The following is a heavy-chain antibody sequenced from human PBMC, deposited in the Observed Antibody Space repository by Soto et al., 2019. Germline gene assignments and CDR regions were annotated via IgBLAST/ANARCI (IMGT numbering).Heavy chain of an antibody. D-gene: IGHD3-9*01. CDR3: ARSASTLTGYYLEGRDFDY. CDR1: GFTFSSYG. CDR2: IWYDGSNK. V-gene: IGHV3-33*01. J-gene: IGHJ4*02. Sequence: QVQLVESGGGVVQPGRSLRLSCAASGFTFSSYGMHWVRQAPGKGLEWVAVIWYDGSNKYYADSVKGRFTISRDNSKNTLYLQMNSLRAEDTAVYYCARSASTLTGYYLEGRDFDYWGQGTLVTVSS.